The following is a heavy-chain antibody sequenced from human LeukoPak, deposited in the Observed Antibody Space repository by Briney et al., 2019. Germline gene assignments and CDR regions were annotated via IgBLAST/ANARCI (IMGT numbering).Heavy chain of an antibody. CDR1: GITFRSYG. J-gene: IGHJ3*02. CDR2: ISYEGSNK. V-gene: IGHV3-30*18. Sequence: PGRSLRLSCAASGITFRSYGMHWVRQAPGKGLEWVAVISYEGSNKYYADSVKGRFTISRDNSKNTLYLQTNSLRAEDTAVYYCAKGHSFYGDYVPAFDIWGQGTMVTVSS. CDR3: AKGHSFYGDYVPAFDI. D-gene: IGHD4-17*01.